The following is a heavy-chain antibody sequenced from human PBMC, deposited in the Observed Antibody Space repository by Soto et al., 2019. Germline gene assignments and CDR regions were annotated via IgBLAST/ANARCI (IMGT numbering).Heavy chain of an antibody. CDR2: ISAYNGNT. CDR1: GYTFTSYG. V-gene: IGHV1-18*01. D-gene: IGHD6-19*01. CDR3: ARGEGTWTPSSGWPLDY. Sequence: GASVKVSCKASGYTFTSYGISWVRQAPGQGLEWMGWISAYNGNTNYPQKLQGRVTMTTDTSTSTAYMELRSLRSDDTAVYYCARGEGTWTPSSGWPLDYWGQGTLVTVSS. J-gene: IGHJ4*02.